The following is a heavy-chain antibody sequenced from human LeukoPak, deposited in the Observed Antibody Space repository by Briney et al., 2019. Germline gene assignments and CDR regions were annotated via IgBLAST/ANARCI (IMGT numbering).Heavy chain of an antibody. J-gene: IGHJ4*02. D-gene: IGHD4-23*01. Sequence: SGGSLRLSCAASGFTFSNYWMSWVRQAPGKGLEWVANIKEDGSEKYYVDSVKGRFTISRDNAKNSVYLQMNSLRAEDTAVYYCAREQYGGKDYWGQGSLVTVSS. CDR3: AREQYGGKDY. CDR2: IKEDGSEK. CDR1: GFTFSNYW. V-gene: IGHV3-7*05.